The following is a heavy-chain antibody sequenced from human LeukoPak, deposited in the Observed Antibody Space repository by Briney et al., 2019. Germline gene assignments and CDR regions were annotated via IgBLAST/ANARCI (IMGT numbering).Heavy chain of an antibody. Sequence: PGGSLRLSCAASGFSFSRHYMDWVRQAPGKGLEWVGRSRNKANSYKTEYAASVKGRFSISRDDSKNSLYLRMNSLKTEDTAVYYCTRSKYDSSGYYVGGDQWGQGTLVIVSS. CDR3: TRSKYDSSGYYVGGDQ. V-gene: IGHV3-72*01. CDR2: SRNKANSYKT. J-gene: IGHJ5*02. CDR1: GFSFSRHY. D-gene: IGHD3-22*01.